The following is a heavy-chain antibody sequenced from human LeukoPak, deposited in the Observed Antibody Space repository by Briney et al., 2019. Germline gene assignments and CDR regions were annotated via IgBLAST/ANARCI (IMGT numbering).Heavy chain of an antibody. CDR2: TSSSSTI. V-gene: IGHV3-48*03. CDR3: ARELDYFASGSDY. J-gene: IGHJ4*02. Sequence: GGSLRLSCAASGFTFSSYEMNWVRQAPGKGLEWVSYTSSSSTIYYADSVKGRFTISRDNAKNSLYLQMNSLRVEDTAVYYCARELDYFASGSDYWGQGTLVTVSS. D-gene: IGHD3-10*01. CDR1: GFTFSSYE.